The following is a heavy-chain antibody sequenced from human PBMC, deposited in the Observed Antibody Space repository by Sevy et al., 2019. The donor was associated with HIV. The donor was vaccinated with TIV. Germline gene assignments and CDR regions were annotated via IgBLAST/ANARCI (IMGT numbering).Heavy chain of an antibody. V-gene: IGHV3-30-3*01. CDR1: GFTFSTLA. CDR2: VSSDGSEI. Sequence: GSLRLSCAVSGFTFSTLAIHLVRPAPGKGLEGVAIVSSDGSEINYADSVKGRFTISRDNSRNTLYLQMNSLRTEDTALYYCARDQLGSIDYWGQGTLVTVSS. CDR3: ARDQLGSIDY. J-gene: IGHJ4*02. D-gene: IGHD7-27*01.